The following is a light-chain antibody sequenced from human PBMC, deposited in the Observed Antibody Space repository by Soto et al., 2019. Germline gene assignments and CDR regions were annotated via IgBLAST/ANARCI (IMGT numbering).Light chain of an antibody. V-gene: IGKV3-15*01. CDR3: QQYNNWPPKYT. J-gene: IGKJ2*01. Sequence: EIVMTQSPATLSVSPRERATLSCRASQSVSSNLAWYQQKPGQAPRLLIYDASTRATGIPARFSGSGSGTEFTLTISSLQSEDFAVYYCQQYNNWPPKYTFGQGTKLGIK. CDR2: DAS. CDR1: QSVSSN.